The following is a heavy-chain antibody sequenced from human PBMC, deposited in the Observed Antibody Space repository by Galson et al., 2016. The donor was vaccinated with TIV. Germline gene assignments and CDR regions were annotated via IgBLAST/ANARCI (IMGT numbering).Heavy chain of an antibody. V-gene: IGHV3-7*04. CDR1: VFTFDAYW. CDR2: INLDGDKQ. J-gene: IGHJ3*02. D-gene: IGHD3-22*01. Sequence: SLRLSCAASVFTFDAYWMNWVRQAPGKGLEWVANINLDGDKQYYLDSVKGRFSISRDNGRNLLYLHMSSLRAEDSAVYYCARAYDRSGYYRVGGALDIWGRGTMVTVSS. CDR3: ARAYDRSGYYRVGGALDI.